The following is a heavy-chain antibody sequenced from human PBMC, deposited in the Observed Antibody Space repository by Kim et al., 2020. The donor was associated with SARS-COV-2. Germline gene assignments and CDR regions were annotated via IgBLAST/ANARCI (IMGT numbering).Heavy chain of an antibody. CDR1: GYTFTSYA. Sequence: ASVKVSCKASGYTFTSYAMHWVRQAPGQRLEWMGWINAGNGNTKYSQKFQGRVTITRDTSASTAYMELSSLRSEDTAVYYCARDGNYDFWSGYWGGYGSYYYYYMDVWGKGTTVTVSS. D-gene: IGHD3-3*01. V-gene: IGHV1-3*01. CDR2: INAGNGNT. J-gene: IGHJ6*03. CDR3: ARDGNYDFWSGYWGGYGSYYYYYMDV.